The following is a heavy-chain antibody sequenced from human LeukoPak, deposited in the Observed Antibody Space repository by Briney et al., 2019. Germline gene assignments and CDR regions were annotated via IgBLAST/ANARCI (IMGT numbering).Heavy chain of an antibody. CDR2: IYHSGST. V-gene: IGHV4-4*02. CDR1: GGSISSSSW. CDR3: ARRGSRWPPYYFDY. Sequence: KASETLSLTCAVSGGSISSSSWWSWVRQPPGKGLEWIGEIYHSGSTNYNPSLKSRVTISVDTSKNQFSLKLSSVTAADTAVYYCARRGSRWPPYYFDYWGQGTLVTVSS. D-gene: IGHD3-10*01. J-gene: IGHJ4*02.